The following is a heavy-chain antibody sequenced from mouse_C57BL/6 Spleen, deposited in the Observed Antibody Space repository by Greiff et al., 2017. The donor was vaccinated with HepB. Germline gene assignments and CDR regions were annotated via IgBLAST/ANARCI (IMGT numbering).Heavy chain of an antibody. J-gene: IGHJ1*03. CDR2: ISSGSSTI. D-gene: IGHD1-1*01. CDR1: GFTFSDYG. Sequence: EVMLVESGGGLVKPGGSLKLSCAASGFTFSDYGMHWVRQAPEKGLEWVAYISSGSSTIYYADTVKGRFTISRDNAKNTLFLQTTSLRSEDTAMYYCARLYYGSSYWYFDVWGTGTTVTVSS. V-gene: IGHV5-17*01. CDR3: ARLYYGSSYWYFDV.